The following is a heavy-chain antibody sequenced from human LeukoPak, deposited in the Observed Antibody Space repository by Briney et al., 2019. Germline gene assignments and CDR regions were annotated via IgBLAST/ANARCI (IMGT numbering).Heavy chain of an antibody. D-gene: IGHD3-22*01. V-gene: IGHV3-9*01. CDR2: ISWNSGSI. Sequence: PGGSLRLSCAASGFTFDDYAMHWVRQAPGKGLEWVSGISWNSGSIGYADSVKGRFTISRDNSKNTLYLQMNSLRAEDTAVYYCAREEVPRYYYDSSGYWPFFDYWGQGTLVTVSS. J-gene: IGHJ4*02. CDR1: GFTFDDYA. CDR3: AREEVPRYYYDSSGYWPFFDY.